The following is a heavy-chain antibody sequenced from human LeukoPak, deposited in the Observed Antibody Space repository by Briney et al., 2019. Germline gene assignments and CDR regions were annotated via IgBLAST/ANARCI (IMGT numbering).Heavy chain of an antibody. CDR3: ARVAAAGTPSFDY. Sequence: PSETLSLTCAVYGGSFSGYYWSWIRQPPGKGLEWIGYIYYSGSTNYNPSLKSRVTISVDTSKNQFSLKLSSVTAADTAVYYCARVAAAGTPSFDYWGQGTLVTVSS. D-gene: IGHD6-13*01. CDR2: IYYSGST. J-gene: IGHJ4*02. V-gene: IGHV4-59*08. CDR1: GGSFSGYY.